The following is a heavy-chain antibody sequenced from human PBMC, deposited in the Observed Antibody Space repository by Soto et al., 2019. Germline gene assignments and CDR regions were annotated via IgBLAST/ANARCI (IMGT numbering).Heavy chain of an antibody. J-gene: IGHJ4*02. CDR3: ARLLDSWGETHYFDS. Sequence: PVVSVTISCRTFGYTFINNCIVWVLKMHGKGLEWMGIIYPGDSETRYSPSFQGQVTISTDRSLNTAYLQWTSLQASDTAMYYCARLLDSWGETHYFDSWGQGTMVTVSS. CDR1: GYTFINNC. V-gene: IGHV5-51*01. D-gene: IGHD3-16*01. CDR2: IYPGDSET.